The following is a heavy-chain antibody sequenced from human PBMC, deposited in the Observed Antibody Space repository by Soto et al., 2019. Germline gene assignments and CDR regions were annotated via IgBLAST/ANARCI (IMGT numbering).Heavy chain of an antibody. Sequence: SETLSLTCTVSGGSISSGGYYWSWIRQHPGKGLEWIGYIYYSGSTYYNPSLKSRVTISVDTSKNQFSLKLSSVTAADTAVYYCAREASRDTVTTLDYWGQGTLVTVSS. V-gene: IGHV4-31*03. D-gene: IGHD4-17*01. CDR2: IYYSGST. J-gene: IGHJ4*02. CDR1: GGSISSGGYY. CDR3: AREASRDTVTTLDY.